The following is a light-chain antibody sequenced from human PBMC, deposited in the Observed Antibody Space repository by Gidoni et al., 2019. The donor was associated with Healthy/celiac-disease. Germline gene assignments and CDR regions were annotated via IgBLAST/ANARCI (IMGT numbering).Light chain of an antibody. CDR3: QQSYSTPLT. CDR2: AAS. V-gene: IGKV1-39*01. CDR1: QSIISY. J-gene: IGKJ4*01. Sequence: DIHTTQSLSSLSASVGDRDTITCRASQSIISYLNWYQQKPGKAPKLLIYAASSLQSGVPSRFSGSGSGTDFTLTISSLQPEDFATYYCQQSYSTPLTFGGGTKVEIK.